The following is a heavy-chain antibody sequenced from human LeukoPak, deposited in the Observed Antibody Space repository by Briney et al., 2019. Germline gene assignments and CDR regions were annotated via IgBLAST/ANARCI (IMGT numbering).Heavy chain of an antibody. Sequence: LGESLKISCKGSGYSFTSYWIGWARQMPGKGLEWMGIIYPGDSDTRYSPSFQGQVTISADKSISTAYLQWSSLKASDTAMYYCARLDCSGGSCYQGENYYWYFDLWGRGTLVTVSS. CDR3: ARLDCSGGSCYQGENYYWYFDL. CDR2: IYPGDSDT. D-gene: IGHD2-15*01. CDR1: GYSFTSYW. V-gene: IGHV5-51*01. J-gene: IGHJ2*01.